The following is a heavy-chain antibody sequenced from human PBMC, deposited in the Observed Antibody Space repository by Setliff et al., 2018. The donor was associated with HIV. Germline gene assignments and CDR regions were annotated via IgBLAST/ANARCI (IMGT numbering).Heavy chain of an antibody. V-gene: IGHV1-18*01. J-gene: IGHJ6*02. CDR2: ISGYNGHT. Sequence: ASVKVSCKASGYTFTTYGISWVRQAPGQGLEWMGWISGYNGHTNLGQKFQGRVTMTTDTSTNMAYMELRSLRFDDTAVYYCARDVEHMMDVWGQGTTVTVSS. CDR1: GYTFTTYG. CDR3: ARDVEHMMDV.